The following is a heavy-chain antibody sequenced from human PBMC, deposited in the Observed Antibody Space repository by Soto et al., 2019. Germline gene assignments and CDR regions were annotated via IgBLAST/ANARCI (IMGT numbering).Heavy chain of an antibody. D-gene: IGHD3-22*01. Sequence: EVQLVQSGAEVKKPGESLKISCKGSGYSFTSYWIGWVRQMPGKGLEWMGIIYPGDSDTRYSPSFQGQVTISADKSISTAYLQWSSLKASDTAMYYCARLSAPEVVISYFDYWGQGTLVTVSS. V-gene: IGHV5-51*01. J-gene: IGHJ4*02. CDR3: ARLSAPEVVISYFDY. CDR1: GYSFTSYW. CDR2: IYPGDSDT.